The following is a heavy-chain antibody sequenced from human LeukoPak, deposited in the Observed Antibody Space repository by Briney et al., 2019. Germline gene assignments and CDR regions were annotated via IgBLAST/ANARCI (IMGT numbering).Heavy chain of an antibody. V-gene: IGHV3-30*02. CDR3: AKDLIY. CDR2: IRYDGSNK. CDR1: GFTLSNFG. D-gene: IGHD3-16*01. Sequence: GGSLRLSCAASGFTLSNFGMHWVRQAPGKGLEWVAFIRYDGSNKYYADSVKGRFTISRDNSKNTLYLQMNSLRPEDTAVYYCAKDLIYWGQGTLVTVSS. J-gene: IGHJ4*02.